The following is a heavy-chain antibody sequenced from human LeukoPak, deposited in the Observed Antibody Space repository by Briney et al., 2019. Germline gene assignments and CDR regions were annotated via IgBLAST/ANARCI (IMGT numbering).Heavy chain of an antibody. CDR1: GGSFSGYY. Sequence: SETLSLTCVVYGGSFSGYYWSWIRQPPGKGLEWIGEINHSGSTNYNPSLKCRVTISVDTSKNQFSLKLSSVTAADTAVYYCARVQSNKIIAAAEFDYWGQGTLVTVSS. J-gene: IGHJ4*02. D-gene: IGHD6-13*01. V-gene: IGHV4-34*01. CDR2: INHSGST. CDR3: ARVQSNKIIAAAEFDY.